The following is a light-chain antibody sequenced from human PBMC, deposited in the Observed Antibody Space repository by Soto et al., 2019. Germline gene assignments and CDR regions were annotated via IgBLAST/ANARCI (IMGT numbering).Light chain of an antibody. CDR1: QSVSSN. Sequence: EIVMTQSPATLSVSPGERATLSCRASQSVSSNLAWYQQKPGQAPRLLIYGASFRATGIADRFSGSGSGTDFTLTISRLEPEDFAVYYCQHYVTSRITFGQGTRLEIK. CDR3: QHYVTSRIT. CDR2: GAS. J-gene: IGKJ5*01. V-gene: IGKV3-20*01.